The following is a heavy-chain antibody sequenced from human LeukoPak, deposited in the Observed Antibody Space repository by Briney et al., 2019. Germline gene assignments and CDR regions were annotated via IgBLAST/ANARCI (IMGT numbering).Heavy chain of an antibody. CDR3: AGGIAAAPGDY. CDR2: IYTSGSA. CDR1: GGSISSGSYY. Sequence: PSETLSLTCTVSGGSISSGSYYWSWIRQPAGKGLEWIGRIYTSGSANYNPSLKSRVTISVDTSRNQFSLKLSSVTAADTAVYYCAGGIAAAPGDYWGQGTLVTVSS. V-gene: IGHV4-61*02. J-gene: IGHJ4*02. D-gene: IGHD6-13*01.